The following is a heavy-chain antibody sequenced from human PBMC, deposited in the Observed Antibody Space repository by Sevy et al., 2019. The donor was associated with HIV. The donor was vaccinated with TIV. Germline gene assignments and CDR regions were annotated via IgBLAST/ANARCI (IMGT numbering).Heavy chain of an antibody. CDR1: GYSFTNYW. V-gene: IGHV5-51*01. J-gene: IGHJ6*02. CDR3: ARHGDYSSSSDFYYGMDV. D-gene: IGHD6-6*01. Sequence: GESLKISCKGSGYSFTNYWIGWVRQMPGKGLEWMGIIYPGDSDTRYSSSFQGQVTISADKSISTAYLQWSSLQASDTAMYYCARHGDYSSSSDFYYGMDVWGQGTTVTVSS. CDR2: IYPGDSDT.